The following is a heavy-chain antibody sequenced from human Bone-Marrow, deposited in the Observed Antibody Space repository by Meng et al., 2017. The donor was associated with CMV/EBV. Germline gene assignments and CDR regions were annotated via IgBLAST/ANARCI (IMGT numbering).Heavy chain of an antibody. CDR1: GFTFSSYG. D-gene: IGHD4-23*01. J-gene: IGHJ4*02. CDR2: IRYDGSNK. Sequence: GESLKISCAASGFTFSSYGMHWVRQAPGKGLEWVAFIRYDGSNKYYADSVKGRFTISRDNSKNTLYLQMNSLRAEDKAVYYCAKVGTVVTPDGDYWGQGTLVTVSS. V-gene: IGHV3-30*02. CDR3: AKVGTVVTPDGDY.